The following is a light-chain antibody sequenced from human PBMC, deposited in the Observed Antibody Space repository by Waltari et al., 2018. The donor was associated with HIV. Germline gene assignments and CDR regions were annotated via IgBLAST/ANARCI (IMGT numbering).Light chain of an antibody. CDR3: QQYDNSPVT. J-gene: IGKJ5*01. Sequence: EIVLTQSPDPLSLSPGEGATLSCRASQSLRRTYLAWYQQKPGQAPRLLIYGASTRATGIPDRFSGRGSGTDFTLTISRLEPEDFAVYYCQQYDNSPVTFGQGTRLEIK. CDR2: GAS. CDR1: QSLRRTY. V-gene: IGKV3-20*01.